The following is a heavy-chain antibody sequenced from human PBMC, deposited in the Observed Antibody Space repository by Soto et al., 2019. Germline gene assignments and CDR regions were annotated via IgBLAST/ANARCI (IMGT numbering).Heavy chain of an antibody. CDR2: ISGSGGST. J-gene: IGHJ6*03. Sequence: EVQLLESGGGLVQPGGSLRLSCAASGFTFSSYAMSWVRQAPGKGLEWVSAISGSGGSTYYADSVKGRFTISRDNSKNTPYLQLNSLRAEHTAVYYCAKGAVACPAYYYMDLWGKGTTVTVSS. D-gene: IGHD6-19*01. V-gene: IGHV3-23*01. CDR1: GFTFSSYA. CDR3: AKGAVACPAYYYMDL.